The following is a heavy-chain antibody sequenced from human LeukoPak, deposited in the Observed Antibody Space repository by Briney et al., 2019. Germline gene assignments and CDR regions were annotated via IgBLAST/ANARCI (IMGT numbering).Heavy chain of an antibody. CDR1: GFTFSTYW. J-gene: IGHJ4*02. Sequence: QTGGSLRLSCAASGFTFSTYWMTWVRQAPGKGLEWVANIKEDGTEEYYVDSVKGRFTISRDNAKNSLSLQMKSLRPEDTAVYYCARGDRRFEYWGQGTLVTVSS. V-gene: IGHV3-7*01. CDR3: ARGDRRFEY. CDR2: IKEDGTEE. D-gene: IGHD2-21*01.